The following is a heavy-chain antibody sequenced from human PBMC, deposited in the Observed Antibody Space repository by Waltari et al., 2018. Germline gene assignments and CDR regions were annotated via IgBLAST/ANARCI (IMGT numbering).Heavy chain of an antibody. D-gene: IGHD1-1*01. CDR3: AREAGTTMVVSGRFRWFDP. V-gene: IGHV1-69*04. CDR1: GGTFSSYA. Sequence: QVQLVQSGAEVKKPGSSVKVSCKASGGTFSSYAISWVRQAPGQGLEWMGGSIPSLGIANYDQKFQGRVTITADESTSTAYMELSSLRAEDTAVYYCAREAGTTMVVSGRFRWFDPWGQGTLVTVSS. J-gene: IGHJ5*02. CDR2: SIPSLGIA.